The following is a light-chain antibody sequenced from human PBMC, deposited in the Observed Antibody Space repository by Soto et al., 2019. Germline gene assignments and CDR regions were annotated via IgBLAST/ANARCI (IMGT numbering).Light chain of an antibody. V-gene: IGKV3-11*01. Sequence: EVVLTQSPATLSLSPGERATLSCRASENVRTFVDWYQQKPGQAPRLLIYGASNRATGIPARFSGSGSGTDFTLTISNLEPEDFATYYCQQSYTIPRTFGQGTKVEVK. CDR2: GAS. CDR1: ENVRTF. CDR3: QQSYTIPRT. J-gene: IGKJ1*01.